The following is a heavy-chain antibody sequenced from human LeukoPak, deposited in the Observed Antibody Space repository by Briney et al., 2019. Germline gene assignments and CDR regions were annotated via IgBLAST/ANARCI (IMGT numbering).Heavy chain of an antibody. J-gene: IGHJ4*02. Sequence: SVKLSCKASGATFSSYAISWVRQAHGQELEWMGGIITIFGTANYAQKFQGRVTITTDESTSTAYMELSSLRSEDTAVYYCARDGGESGSYYRLDYWGQGTLVTVSS. D-gene: IGHD1-26*01. CDR1: GATFSSYA. CDR2: IITIFGTA. V-gene: IGHV1-69*05. CDR3: ARDGGESGSYYRLDY.